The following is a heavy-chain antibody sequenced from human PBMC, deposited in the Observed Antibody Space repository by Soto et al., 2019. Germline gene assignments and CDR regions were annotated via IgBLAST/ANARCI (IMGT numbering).Heavy chain of an antibody. CDR1: SGSISSTNW. D-gene: IGHD6-19*01. Sequence: QVQLQESGPELVKPSGTLSLSCVVSSGSISSTNWWSWVRQPPGRGLEWIGAIYHSGSINYNPSLRSRVTISVDKSKNQFSLNLISVTAADTAVYFFVKEGSGWSYLDHWGQGILVTVSS. CDR2: IYHSGSI. CDR3: VKEGSGWSYLDH. J-gene: IGHJ4*02. V-gene: IGHV4-4*02.